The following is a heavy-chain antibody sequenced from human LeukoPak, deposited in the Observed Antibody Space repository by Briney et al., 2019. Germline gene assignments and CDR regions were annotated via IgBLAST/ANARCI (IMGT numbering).Heavy chain of an antibody. V-gene: IGHV1-69*13. CDR3: ARCMRDYVWGSYRFPDY. D-gene: IGHD3-16*02. CDR2: IIPIFGTA. J-gene: IGHJ4*02. Sequence: ASVKVSCKASGGTFSSYAISWVRQAPGQGLEWMGGIIPIFGTANYAQKFQGRVTITADESTSTAYMELSSLRSEDTAVYYCARCMRDYVWGSYRFPDYWGQGTLVTVSS. CDR1: GGTFSSYA.